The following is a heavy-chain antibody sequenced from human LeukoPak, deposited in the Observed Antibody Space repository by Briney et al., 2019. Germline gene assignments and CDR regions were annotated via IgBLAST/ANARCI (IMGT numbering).Heavy chain of an antibody. CDR2: IYYSGST. D-gene: IGHD6-19*01. CDR1: GGSISSGGYY. J-gene: IGHJ5*02. CDR3: AREGVAGTISWFDP. V-gene: IGHV4-31*03. Sequence: SETLSLTCTVSGGSISSGGYYWSWIRQHPGKGLEGIGDIYYSGSTYYNPSLKSRVTISVDTSENQFSLKLSSVTAADTAVYYSAREGVAGTISWFDPWGQGTLVTVSS.